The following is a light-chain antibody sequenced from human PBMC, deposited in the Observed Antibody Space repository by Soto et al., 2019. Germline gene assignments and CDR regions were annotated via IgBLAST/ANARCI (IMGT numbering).Light chain of an antibody. CDR3: QSGDSSGTYVV. J-gene: IGLJ2*01. CDR2: KDS. V-gene: IGLV3-25*03. Sequence: SSELTQPPSVSVSPGQTARITCSGDALPKQYAYWYQQKPGQAPVLVIYKDSERPSGIPERFSGSSSGTTVTLTISGVQAEDEADYYCQSGDSSGTYVVFGGGTKLTVL. CDR1: ALPKQY.